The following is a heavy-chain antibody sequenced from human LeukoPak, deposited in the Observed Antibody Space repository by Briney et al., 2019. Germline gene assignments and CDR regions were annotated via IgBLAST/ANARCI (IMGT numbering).Heavy chain of an antibody. Sequence: GGSLRLFCAASGFAFSSYAMSWVRQAPGKGVEWVSAISGRGGSTYYADSVKGRFSISRDNSKNTLYLQMNSLRAEDTAVYYCAKCGVVPAAKYYYYYYGMDVWGQGTTVTVSS. CDR3: AKCGVVPAAKYYYYYYGMDV. D-gene: IGHD2-2*01. V-gene: IGHV3-23*01. CDR1: GFAFSSYA. CDR2: ISGRGGST. J-gene: IGHJ6*02.